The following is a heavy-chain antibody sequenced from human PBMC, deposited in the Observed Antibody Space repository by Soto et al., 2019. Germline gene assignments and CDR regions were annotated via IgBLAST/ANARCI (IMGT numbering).Heavy chain of an antibody. J-gene: IGHJ4*02. V-gene: IGHV3-74*01. CDR3: ARTPYYDGGHGADYYRHFDS. CDR1: GFTFSIYW. Sequence: GGSLRLSCAASGFTFSIYWMHWVRQVSGKGLVWVSRIKSDGNTTSYADSVRGRFTVSRDNAKSTLYLQMNNLRAEDTAVYYCARTPYYDGGHGADYYRHFDSWGQGTLVTVSS. CDR2: IKSDGNTT. D-gene: IGHD3-22*01.